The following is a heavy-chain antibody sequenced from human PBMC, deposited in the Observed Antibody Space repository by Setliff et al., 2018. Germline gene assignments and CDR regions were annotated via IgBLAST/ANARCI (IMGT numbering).Heavy chain of an antibody. CDR1: GYTFSGYY. V-gene: IGHV1-2*02. CDR2: INPNSGGT. D-gene: IGHD5-12*01. CDR3: ARDPASSGYDTYYYYYYGMDV. Sequence: ASVKVSCKASGYTFSGYYMHWVRQAPGQGLEWMGWINPNSGGTNYAQKFQGRVTITRDTSASTAYMELSSLRSEDTAVYYCARDPASSGYDTYYYYYYGMDVWGQGTTVTVSS. J-gene: IGHJ6*02.